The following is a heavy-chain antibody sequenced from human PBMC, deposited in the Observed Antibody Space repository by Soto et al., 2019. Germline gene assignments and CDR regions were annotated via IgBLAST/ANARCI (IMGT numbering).Heavy chain of an antibody. D-gene: IGHD5-18*01. CDR3: ARVDTATPGGFDP. CDR1: GGSISSYY. V-gene: IGHV4-59*01. Sequence: PSETLSLTCTVSGGSISSYYWSWIRQPPGRGLEWIGYIYYSGSINYNPSLKSRVTISVDTSKNQFSLKLSSVAAADTAVYYCARVDTATPGGFDPWGQGTLVTVSS. CDR2: IYYSGSI. J-gene: IGHJ5*02.